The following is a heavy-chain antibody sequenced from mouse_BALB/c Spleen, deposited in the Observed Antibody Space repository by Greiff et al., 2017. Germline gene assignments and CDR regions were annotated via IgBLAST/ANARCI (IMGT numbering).Heavy chain of an antibody. J-gene: IGHJ3*01. D-gene: IGHD2-3*01. CDR3: PRTVMGWHAWFAN. Sequence: QVQLQQPGAELVKPGASLKLSCKASGFTFTSYWMHWVKQSPGQGLEWIGEINTSNGRTNYNEKFKSKATLTVDKSYSTAYMQLSSLTSEDSAVSDCPRTVMGWHAWFANGGQGTLVTVSA. CDR2: INTSNGRT. V-gene: IGHV1S81*02. CDR1: GFTFTSYW.